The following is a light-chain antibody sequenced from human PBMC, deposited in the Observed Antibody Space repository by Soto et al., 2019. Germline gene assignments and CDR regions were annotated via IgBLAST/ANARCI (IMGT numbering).Light chain of an antibody. CDR1: QDISNY. CDR3: QQYDNLPYT. CDR2: DAS. J-gene: IGKJ2*01. V-gene: IGKV1-33*01. Sequence: DLQMTQSPSSLSASVGDRVTITCQASQDISNYLNWYQQKPGKAPKLLIYDASNLETGVPSRFSGRGSGTDFTFTISSLQPEDIATYYCQQYDNLPYTFGQGTKLELK.